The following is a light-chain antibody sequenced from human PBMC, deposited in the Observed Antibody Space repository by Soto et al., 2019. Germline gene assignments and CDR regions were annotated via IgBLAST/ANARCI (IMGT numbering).Light chain of an antibody. V-gene: IGKV1-39*01. CDR3: QRIAAT. CDR1: QSIGNY. J-gene: IGKJ4*01. Sequence: DIQMTQFPSSLSASVGDRVTITCRASQSIGNYLNWYQHKPGKAPRLLIYAASSLQSGVPSRFSGSGSGTDFTLNISRLQPEDFATYYCQRIAATFGGGTKVEIK. CDR2: AAS.